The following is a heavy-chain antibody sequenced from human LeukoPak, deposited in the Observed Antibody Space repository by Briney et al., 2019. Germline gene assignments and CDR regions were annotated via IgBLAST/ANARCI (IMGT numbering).Heavy chain of an antibody. J-gene: IGHJ4*02. CDR2: INHSGST. V-gene: IGHV4-34*01. CDR3: ARFVPPIDTAMVKGVFDY. CDR1: GGSFSGYY. D-gene: IGHD5-18*01. Sequence: PSETLSLTCAVYGGSFSGYYWSWIRQPPGKGPEWIGEINHSGSTNYNPSLKSRVTISVDTSKNQFSLKLSSVTAADTAVYYCARFVPPIDTAMVKGVFDYWGQGTLVTVSS.